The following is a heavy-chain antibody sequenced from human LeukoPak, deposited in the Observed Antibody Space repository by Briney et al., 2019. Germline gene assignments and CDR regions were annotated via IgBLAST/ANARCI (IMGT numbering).Heavy chain of an antibody. D-gene: IGHD3-22*01. CDR2: ISYDGSNK. Sequence: GGSLRLSCAASGFTFSSYAMHWVRQAPGKGLEWVAVISYDGSNKYYADSVKGRFTISRDNSRNTLYLQMNSLRAEDTAVYYCAKDHHYYDSSGTFDYWGQGTLVTVSS. CDR1: GFTFSSYA. J-gene: IGHJ4*02. V-gene: IGHV3-30-3*01. CDR3: AKDHHYYDSSGTFDY.